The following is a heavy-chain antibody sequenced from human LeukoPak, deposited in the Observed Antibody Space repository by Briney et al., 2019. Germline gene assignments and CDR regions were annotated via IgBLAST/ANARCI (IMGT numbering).Heavy chain of an antibody. J-gene: IGHJ3*02. D-gene: IGHD6-13*01. CDR2: ISGSGTTK. CDR3: ARMVREDAFDI. Sequence: GSLRLSCAASGFTFSSYSMNWVRQAPGKGLEWVSYISGSGTTKYYADSVKGRFTISRDNAKNSLYLQMNSLRPEDTAVYYCARMVREDAFDIWGQGTMVTVSS. V-gene: IGHV3-48*04. CDR1: GFTFSSYS.